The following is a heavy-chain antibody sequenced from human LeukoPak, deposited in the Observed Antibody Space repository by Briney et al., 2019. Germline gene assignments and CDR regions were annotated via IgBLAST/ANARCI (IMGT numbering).Heavy chain of an antibody. Sequence: PGGSLRLSCAASGFTFSSRGMQWVRQAPGKGLEWVAVISYDGIHKYYADSVKGRFTISRDSSKNTLYLQMNSLRADDTAVYYCASGGIMGATDSFDYWGQGTLVTVSS. CDR1: GFTFSSRG. CDR3: ASGGIMGATDSFDY. CDR2: ISYDGIHK. V-gene: IGHV3-30*03. D-gene: IGHD1-26*01. J-gene: IGHJ4*02.